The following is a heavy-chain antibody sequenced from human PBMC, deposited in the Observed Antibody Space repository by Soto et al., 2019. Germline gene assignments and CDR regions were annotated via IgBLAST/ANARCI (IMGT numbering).Heavy chain of an antibody. Sequence: QAHLVESGGGVVQPGGSLRLSCVASGFSLYSYVIHWVRQITVMGPQWVAVISIDGTRTYYAGSVKGRFTVSRDNSKNTQYLQMYGLTIEDTAIYYCVRDLVISDLDPWCQGTLVTVSS. CDR2: ISIDGTRT. J-gene: IGHJ5*02. CDR1: GFSLYSYV. CDR3: VRDLVISDLDP. V-gene: IGHV3-30*01. D-gene: IGHD2-21*02.